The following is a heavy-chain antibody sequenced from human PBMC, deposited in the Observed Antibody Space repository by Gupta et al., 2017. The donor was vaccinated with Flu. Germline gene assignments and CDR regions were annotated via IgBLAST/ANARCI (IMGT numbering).Heavy chain of an antibody. CDR2: IDPSDSYP. D-gene: IGHD1-26*01. J-gene: IGHJ6*02. CDR3: ARRATNGMDV. Sequence: EVQLVQSGAEVKKPGESLRISCKGSGYSFTSYWLSWVRQMPGKGLEWMGRIDPSDSYPNYSPSFQGHDTISADKSISTDDRQWSSLKAADTAMYYCARRATNGMDVWGQGTTGTVS. CDR1: GYSFTSYW. V-gene: IGHV5-10-1*01.